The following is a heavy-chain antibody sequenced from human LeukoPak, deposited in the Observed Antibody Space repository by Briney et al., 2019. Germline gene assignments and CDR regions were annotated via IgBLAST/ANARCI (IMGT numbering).Heavy chain of an antibody. J-gene: IGHJ5*02. D-gene: IGHD6-19*01. V-gene: IGHV1-2*02. CDR2: ISPNSGGT. CDR3: ARDRSSGWYSWFDP. Sequence: ASVKVSCKASGYTFIDDYIYWVRQAPGQGLEWMGWISPNSGGTKYAQKFQGRVTMTRDTSISTAYMDLSKLRSDDTAVYYCARDRSSGWYSWFDPWGQGTLVTVSS. CDR1: GYTFIDDY.